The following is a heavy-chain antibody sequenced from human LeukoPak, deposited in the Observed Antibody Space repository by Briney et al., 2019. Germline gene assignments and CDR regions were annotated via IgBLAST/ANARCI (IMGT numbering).Heavy chain of an antibody. V-gene: IGHV4-39*01. CDR2: IYYSGST. CDR1: GGSISSSSYY. Sequence: SETLSLTCTVSGGSISSSSYYWGWIRQPPGKGLEWIGSIYYSGSTYYNPSPKSRVTISVDTSKNQFSLKLSSVTAADTAVYYCARGESYDFWSGYPFDYWGQGTLVTVSS. D-gene: IGHD3-3*01. J-gene: IGHJ4*02. CDR3: ARGESYDFWSGYPFDY.